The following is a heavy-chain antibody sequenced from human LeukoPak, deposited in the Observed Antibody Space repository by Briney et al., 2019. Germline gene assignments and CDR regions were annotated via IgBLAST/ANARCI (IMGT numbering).Heavy chain of an antibody. CDR1: AFTFSSFG. J-gene: IGHJ5*02. D-gene: IGHD6-19*01. CDR3: ARAVAGTHWLDP. Sequence: GGSLRLSCAASAFTFSSFGMHWVRQAPGKGLEWVAFIRFDGSNTYYADSVKGRFTISRDNSKNTLYLQMNSLRAGDTAVYYCARAVAGTHWLDPWGQGTLVTVSS. V-gene: IGHV3-30*02. CDR2: IRFDGSNT.